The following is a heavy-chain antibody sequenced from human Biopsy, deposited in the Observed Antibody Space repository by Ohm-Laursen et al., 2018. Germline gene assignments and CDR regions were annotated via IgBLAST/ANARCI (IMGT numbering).Heavy chain of an antibody. CDR3: GNEVYGRDY. D-gene: IGHD4-17*01. CDR2: INQSGST. CDR1: GRTFSDYR. Sequence: GTLSLTCVVFGRTFSDYRWTWIRQPPGKGLEWIGQINQSGSTNYNPSLKSRDTISADASKYEFSLRLTSVTAADTAVYFCGNEVYGRDYWGLGARVTVSS. J-gene: IGHJ4*02. V-gene: IGHV4-34*08.